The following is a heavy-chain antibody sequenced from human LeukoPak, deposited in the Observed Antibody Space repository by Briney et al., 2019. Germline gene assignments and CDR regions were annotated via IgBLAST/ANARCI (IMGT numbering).Heavy chain of an antibody. D-gene: IGHD2-2*01. J-gene: IGHJ5*02. CDR2: IIPIFVTA. CDR1: LGTFSSYA. CDR3: AAESDIVVVPAAGKTSLFDP. V-gene: IGHV1-69*05. Sequence: SVKVSCKASLGTFSSYAISWVRQAPGQGLECMGGIIPIFVTANYAQKLQGRVTITTDESTSTAYMELSSLRSEDKGVYYCAAESDIVVVPAAGKTSLFDPWGQGTLVTVSS.